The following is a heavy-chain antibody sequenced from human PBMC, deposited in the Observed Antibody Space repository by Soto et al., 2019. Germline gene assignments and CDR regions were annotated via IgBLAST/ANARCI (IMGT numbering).Heavy chain of an antibody. J-gene: IGHJ4*02. CDR3: ARDLEYSPSGAFDY. CDR2: INAGNGNT. Sequence: ASVKVSCKASGYTFTSCSIHWVRQAPGQRLEWMGWINAGNGNTKYSQKFQGRVTITRDTSASTAYMELSSLRSEDTAVYYCARDLEYSPSGAFDYWGQGTLVTVSS. D-gene: IGHD6-6*01. V-gene: IGHV1-3*01. CDR1: GYTFTSCS.